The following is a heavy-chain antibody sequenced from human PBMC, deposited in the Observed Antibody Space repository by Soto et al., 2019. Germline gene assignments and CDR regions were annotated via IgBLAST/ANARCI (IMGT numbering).Heavy chain of an antibody. CDR1: GYSMRSGAY. V-gene: IGHV4-38-2*01. CDR3: ARPHSSGWFTFDY. Sequence: SETLSLTCAVSGYSMRSGAYWGWIRQAPGKGLEWIGSIHHSGSAYSTPSLKSRVTISIDTPNNQFSLKLTSVTAADTAVYYCARPHSSGWFTFDYWGQGILVTVS. J-gene: IGHJ4*02. CDR2: IHHSGSA. D-gene: IGHD6-19*01.